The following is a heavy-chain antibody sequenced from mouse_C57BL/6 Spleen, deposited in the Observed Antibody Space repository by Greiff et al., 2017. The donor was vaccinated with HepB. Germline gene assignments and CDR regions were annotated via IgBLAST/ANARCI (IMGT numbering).Heavy chain of an antibody. D-gene: IGHD2-4*01. J-gene: IGHJ4*01. CDR1: GYAFSSYW. CDR3: AYDYGAYYAMDY. CDR2: IYPGDGDT. Sequence: QVHVKQSGAELVKPGASVKISCKASGYAFSSYWMNWVKQRPGKGLEWIGQIYPGDGDTNYNGKFKGKATLTADKSSSTAYMQLSSLTSEDSAVYFCAYDYGAYYAMDYWGQGTSVTVSS. V-gene: IGHV1-80*01.